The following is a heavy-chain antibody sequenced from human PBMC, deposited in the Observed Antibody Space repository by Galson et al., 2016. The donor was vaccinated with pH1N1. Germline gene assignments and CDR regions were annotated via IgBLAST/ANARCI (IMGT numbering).Heavy chain of an antibody. D-gene: IGHD3-22*01. J-gene: IGHJ4*02. V-gene: IGHV4-38-2*01. Sequence: ETLSLTCAVSGYSIRNGYFWGWIRQPPGQGLEWIGIIYHSGTTYYNPPLESRVTISVDTSKNQFSLKVKSVTAADTAVYYCARHPRYYDSSGYYFDYWGQGILVTVSS. CDR3: ARHPRYYDSSGYYFDY. CDR2: IYHSGTT. CDR1: GYSIRNGYF.